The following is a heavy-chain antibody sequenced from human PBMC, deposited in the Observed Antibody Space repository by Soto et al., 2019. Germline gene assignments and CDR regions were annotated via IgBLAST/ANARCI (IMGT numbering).Heavy chain of an antibody. CDR3: VREEFVVVVAPSYGMDV. CDR1: GFTFSSYA. Sequence: GGSLRLSCAASGFTFSSYAMHWVRQAPGKGLEWVAVISYDGSNKYYADSVKGRFTISRDNSKNTLYLQMNSLRAEDTAVYYCVREEFVVVVAPSYGMDVWGQGTTVTVSS. D-gene: IGHD2-15*01. V-gene: IGHV3-30-3*01. CDR2: ISYDGSNK. J-gene: IGHJ6*02.